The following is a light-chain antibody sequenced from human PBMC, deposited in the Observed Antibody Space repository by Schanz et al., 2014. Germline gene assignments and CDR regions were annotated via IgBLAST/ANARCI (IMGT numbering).Light chain of an antibody. Sequence: QSVLTQPPSVSGAPGQRVTISCTGSSSNIGANYDVHWYQQLPGTAPKLLIYANINRPSGVPDRFSGSRSGDTASLTVSGLQAEDEATYYCSSFEGRRNWVFGGGTKLTVL. CDR1: SSNIGANYD. J-gene: IGLJ3*02. CDR2: ANI. CDR3: SSFEGRRNWV. V-gene: IGLV1-40*01.